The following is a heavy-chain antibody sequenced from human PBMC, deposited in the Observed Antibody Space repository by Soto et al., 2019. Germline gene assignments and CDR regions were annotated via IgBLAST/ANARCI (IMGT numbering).Heavy chain of an antibody. CDR1: GFTFRSNA. CDR3: ANGPLDYCIGGSCHFDH. Sequence: HPXVSLRLSCVASGFTFRSNAMNWVRQAPGKGLELVSDMTSDGSKRHYADSVQGRFTISRDNVEDTLFLQLDNVVGDETAVYFCANGPLDYCIGGSCHFDHWGQGVLVTVSS. V-gene: IGHV3-23*01. CDR2: MTSDGSKR. D-gene: IGHD2-15*01. J-gene: IGHJ4*02.